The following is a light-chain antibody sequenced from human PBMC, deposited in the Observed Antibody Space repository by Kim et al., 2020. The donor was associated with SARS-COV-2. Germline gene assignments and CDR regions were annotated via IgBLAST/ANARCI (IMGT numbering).Light chain of an antibody. CDR1: QGVSSSY. CDR2: GAS. V-gene: IGKV3D-20*01. J-gene: IGKJ4*01. Sequence: EIVLTQSPATLSLSPGERATLSCGASQGVSSSYLAWYQQKPGLAPRLLIYGASTRATGIPDRFSGSGSGTDFTLTISRLEPEDFAVYYCQQYETSPALTFGGGTKVDIK. CDR3: QQYETSPALT.